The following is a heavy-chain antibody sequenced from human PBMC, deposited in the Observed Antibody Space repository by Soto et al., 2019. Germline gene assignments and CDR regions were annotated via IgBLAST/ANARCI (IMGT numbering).Heavy chain of an antibody. D-gene: IGHD2-15*01. Sequence: QVQLVESGGGVVQPGRSLRLSCAASGFTFSSYGMHWVRQAPGKGLEWVAVIWYDGSNKYYADSVKGRFTISRDNSKNTLYLQMNSLRAEDTAVYYCARVNCSGGSCQERFDPWGQGTLVTVSS. V-gene: IGHV3-33*01. CDR2: IWYDGSNK. CDR1: GFTFSSYG. J-gene: IGHJ5*02. CDR3: ARVNCSGGSCQERFDP.